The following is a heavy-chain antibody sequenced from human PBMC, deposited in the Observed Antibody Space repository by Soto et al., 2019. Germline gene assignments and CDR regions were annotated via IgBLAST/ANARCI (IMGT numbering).Heavy chain of an antibody. CDR1: GGTFSRHA. V-gene: IGHV1-69*01. CDR3: ARGWGYDSNDYYYAY. Sequence: QVQLVQSGAEVRKPGSSVKVSCKASGGTFSRHATSWVRQAPGQGLEWMGGIIPIFGTANHAQMFQGRVTIMADESTSTVYMELSSLRSEDTAMYYCARGWGYDSNDYYYAYWGQGTLVIVSS. J-gene: IGHJ4*02. D-gene: IGHD3-22*01. CDR2: IIPIFGTA.